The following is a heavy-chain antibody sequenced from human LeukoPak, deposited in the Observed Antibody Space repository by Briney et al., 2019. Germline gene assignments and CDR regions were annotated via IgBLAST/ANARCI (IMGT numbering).Heavy chain of an antibody. J-gene: IGHJ4*02. CDR3: ATGKDIVVVVTSTLGY. D-gene: IGHD2-15*01. Sequence: SETLSLTCTVSGGSISSSSYYWGWIRQPPGQGLEWIGNIYYTGSTYYNPSLKSRVTISVDTSKNQFSLKLSSVTAADTAVYYCATGKDIVVVVTSTLGYWGQGTLVTVSS. CDR2: IYYTGST. CDR1: GGSISSSSYY. V-gene: IGHV4-39*01.